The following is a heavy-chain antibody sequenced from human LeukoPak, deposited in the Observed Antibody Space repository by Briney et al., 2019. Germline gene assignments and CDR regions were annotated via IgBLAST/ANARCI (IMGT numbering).Heavy chain of an antibody. V-gene: IGHV4-59*08. D-gene: IGHD5-18*01. CDR1: GCTFSSYY. CDR2: VYYSGNT. CDR3: VRVGYSYGFDF. Sequence: SETLSLTCTVSGCTFSSYYWSWLRQAPGKGLEWIGYVYYSGNTNYNLSPKSRLTTSIDTTKNNYSLTQSNMTAADTDAYYDVRVGYSYGFDFWGQRTVVTVSS. J-gene: IGHJ4*02.